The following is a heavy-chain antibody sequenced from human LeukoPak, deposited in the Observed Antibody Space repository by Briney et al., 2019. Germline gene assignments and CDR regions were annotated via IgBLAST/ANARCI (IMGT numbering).Heavy chain of an antibody. D-gene: IGHD3-3*01. V-gene: IGHV1-18*01. CDR1: GYTFTSYG. CDR2: INAYNGNT. CDR3: ARELPPYYVFGSGYWAGCGMDV. Sequence: ASVKVSCKASGYTFTSYGISWVRQAPGQGLEWMGWINAYNGNTNYAQKLQGRVTMTTDTSTSTDYMELRSMRSDDTAVYYCARELPPYYVFGSGYWAGCGMDVWGQGTTVTVSS. J-gene: IGHJ6*02.